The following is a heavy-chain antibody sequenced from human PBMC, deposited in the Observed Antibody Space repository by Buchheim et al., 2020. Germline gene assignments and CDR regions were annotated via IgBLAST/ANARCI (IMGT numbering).Heavy chain of an antibody. CDR2: INHSGST. D-gene: IGHD2-15*01. J-gene: IGHJ4*02. CDR1: GGSFSGYY. Sequence: QVQLQQWGAGLLKPSETLSLTCAVYGGSFSGYYWSWIRQPPGKGLEWIGEINHSGSTNYNPSLKSRVTISVDTPKNQFSLKLSSVTAADTAVYYCARDSVAATRSVDYWGQGTL. V-gene: IGHV4-34*01. CDR3: ARDSVAATRSVDY.